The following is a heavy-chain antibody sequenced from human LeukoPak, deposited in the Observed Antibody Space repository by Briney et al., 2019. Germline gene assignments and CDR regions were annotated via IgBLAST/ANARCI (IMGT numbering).Heavy chain of an antibody. V-gene: IGHV3-9*03. CDR1: GFTFDDYA. CDR3: AKTLKSQDYYVSSSFWESGDFDV. J-gene: IGHJ3*01. D-gene: IGHD3-22*01. Sequence: GGSLRLSCAASGFTFDDYAMHWVRQRPGKGLEWVSGISWNSGSIGYADSVQGRFSISRDNAKNSLYLQMNSLGAEDMALYYCAKTLKSQDYYVSSSFWESGDFDVWAKGQWSPSLQ. CDR2: ISWNSGSI.